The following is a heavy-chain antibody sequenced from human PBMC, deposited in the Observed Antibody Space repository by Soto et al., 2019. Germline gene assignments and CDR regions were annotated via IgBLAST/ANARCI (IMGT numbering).Heavy chain of an antibody. V-gene: IGHV1-18*04. J-gene: IGHJ5*02. CDR1: GYTFTNYG. CDR3: AIDSLGTETTAWLDP. CDR2: ISAYNGDT. D-gene: IGHD1-1*01. Sequence: QVQLVQSGAEVKKPGASVKVSCKASGYTFTNYGISWVRQAPGQGLEWMGWISAYNGDTHYAQKVQGRVTMTTDTSASTAYMELRSLRSDDTAMYYCAIDSLGTETTAWLDPWGQGTLVTVSS.